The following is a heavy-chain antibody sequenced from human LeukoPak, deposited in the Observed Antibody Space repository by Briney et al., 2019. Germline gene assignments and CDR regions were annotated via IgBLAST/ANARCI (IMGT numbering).Heavy chain of an antibody. CDR3: ARARCGGDCYLPRFDY. Sequence: SETPSLTCAVYGGSFSGYYWSWIRQPPGKGLEWIGEINHSGSTNYNPSLKSRVTISVDTSKNQFSLKLSSVTAADTAVYYCARARCGGDCYLPRFDYWGQGTLVTVSS. CDR1: GGSFSGYY. CDR2: INHSGST. D-gene: IGHD2-21*02. V-gene: IGHV4-34*01. J-gene: IGHJ4*02.